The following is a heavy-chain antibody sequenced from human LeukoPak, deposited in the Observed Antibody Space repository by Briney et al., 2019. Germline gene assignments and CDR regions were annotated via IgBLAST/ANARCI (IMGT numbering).Heavy chain of an antibody. CDR3: ARTYYYDSSGYYFDY. CDR2: ISAYNGNT. D-gene: IGHD3-22*01. J-gene: IGHJ4*02. V-gene: IGHV1-18*01. CDR1: GYTFTSYG. Sequence: ASVKVSCKASGYTFTSYGISWVRQAPGQGLEWMGWISAYNGNTSYAQKFQGRVTMTRDTSTSTVYMELSSLRSEDTAVYYCARTYYYDSSGYYFDYWGQGTLVTVSS.